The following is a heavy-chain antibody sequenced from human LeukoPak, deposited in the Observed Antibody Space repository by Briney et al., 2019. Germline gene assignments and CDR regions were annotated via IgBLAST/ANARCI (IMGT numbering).Heavy chain of an antibody. J-gene: IGHJ3*02. CDR2: ISSSSSYI. CDR1: GFTFSSYG. V-gene: IGHV3-21*01. D-gene: IGHD2-21*01. CDR3: ARDAPIRDAFDI. Sequence: KAGGSLRLSCAASGFTFSSYGMHWVRQAPGKGLEWVSSISSSSSYIYYADSVKGRFTISRDNAKNSLYLQMNSLRAEDTAVYYCARDAPIRDAFDIWGQGTMVTVSS.